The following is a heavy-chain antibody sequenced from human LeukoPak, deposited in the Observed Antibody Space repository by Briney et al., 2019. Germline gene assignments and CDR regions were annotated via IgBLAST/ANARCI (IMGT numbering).Heavy chain of an antibody. CDR1: GFTFSSYS. CDR3: ARAPRYGDYVLFFDY. D-gene: IGHD4-17*01. V-gene: IGHV3-21*01. Sequence: PGGSLRLSCAASGFTFSSYSMNWVRQAPGKGLEWVSSISSSSSYIYYAGSVKGRFTISRDNAKNSLYLQMNSLRAEDTAVYYCARAPRYGDYVLFFDYWGQGTLVTVSS. J-gene: IGHJ4*02. CDR2: ISSSSSYI.